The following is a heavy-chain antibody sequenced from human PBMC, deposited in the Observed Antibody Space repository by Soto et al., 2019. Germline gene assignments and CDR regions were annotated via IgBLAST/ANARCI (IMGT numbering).Heavy chain of an antibody. CDR1: AYPFSKYA. J-gene: IGHJ6*02. Sequence: GASVKVSCKAPAYPFSKYAMHWVRQAPGPRLEWMGWINGGNGNTKYSQKFQGRVTITRDTSASTAYMELSSLTSEDTAVYYCARVDSSGYEYYYGMDVWGQGTTVNVSS. D-gene: IGHD3-22*01. V-gene: IGHV1-3*01. CDR3: ARVDSSGYEYYYGMDV. CDR2: INGGNGNT.